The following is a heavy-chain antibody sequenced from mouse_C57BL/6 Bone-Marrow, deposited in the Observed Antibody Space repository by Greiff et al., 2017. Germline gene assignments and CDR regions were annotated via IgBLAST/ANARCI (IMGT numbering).Heavy chain of an antibody. CDR2: IYPRDGST. V-gene: IGHV1-85*01. CDR3: ARRAQATSGYFDY. CDR1: GYTFTRYD. D-gene: IGHD3-2*02. Sequence: VQLQQSGPELVKPGASVKLSCKASGYTFTRYDINWVKQRPGQGLEWIGWIYPRDGSTKYNEKFKGKATLTVDTSSSTAYMELHSLTSEDSAVYFCARRAQATSGYFDYWGQGTTLTVSS. J-gene: IGHJ2*01.